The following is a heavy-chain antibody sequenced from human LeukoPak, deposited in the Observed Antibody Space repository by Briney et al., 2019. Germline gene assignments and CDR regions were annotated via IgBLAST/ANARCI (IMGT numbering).Heavy chain of an antibody. D-gene: IGHD3-16*01. CDR1: GGSFSGYY. J-gene: IGHJ5*02. CDR3: ARGPLYSNFNWFDP. V-gene: IGHV4-34*01. Sequence: SETLSLTCAVYGGSFSGYYWSWIRQPPGKGLEWIGEINHSGSTNYNPSLKCRVTISLDTSKNQFSLKLSSVTAADTAVYYCARGPLYSNFNWFDPWGQGTLVTVSS. CDR2: INHSGST.